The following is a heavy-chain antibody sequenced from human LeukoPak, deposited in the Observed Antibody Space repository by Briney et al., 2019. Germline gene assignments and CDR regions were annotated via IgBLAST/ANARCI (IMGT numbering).Heavy chain of an antibody. CDR2: IIPIFGTA. Sequence: SVKVSCKASGGTFSSYAISWVRQAPGQGLEWMGRIIPIFGTANYAQKFQGRVTITTDESTSTAYMELSNLRSEDTAVYYCAREPYDFWSAMMGYFDYWGQGTLVTVSS. CDR1: GGTFSSYA. V-gene: IGHV1-69*05. J-gene: IGHJ4*02. D-gene: IGHD3-3*01. CDR3: AREPYDFWSAMMGYFDY.